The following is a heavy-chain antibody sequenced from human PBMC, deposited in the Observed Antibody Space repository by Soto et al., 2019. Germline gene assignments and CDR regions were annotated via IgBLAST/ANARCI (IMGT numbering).Heavy chain of an antibody. CDR2: INHSGST. CDR3: AADLITIFGVVNL. V-gene: IGHV4-34*01. Sequence: PSETLSLTCAVYGGSFSGYYWSWIRQPPGKGLEWIGEINHSGSTNYNPSLKSRVTISVDTSKNQFSLKLSSVTAADTAVYYCAADLITIFGVVNLWGQGALVTVSS. D-gene: IGHD3-3*01. CDR1: GGSFSGYY. J-gene: IGHJ4*02.